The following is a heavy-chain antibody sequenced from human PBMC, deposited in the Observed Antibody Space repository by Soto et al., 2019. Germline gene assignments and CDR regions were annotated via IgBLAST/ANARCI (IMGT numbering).Heavy chain of an antibody. CDR3: ARDFDYDFRSGYYNEDYYYYGMDV. Sequence: PGGSLRLSCAASGFTFSSYWMHWVRQAPGKGLVWVSRINSDGSSTSYADSVKGRFTISRDNAKNTLYLQMNSLRAEDTAVYYCARDFDYDFRSGYYNEDYYYYGMDVWGQGTTVTVSS. V-gene: IGHV3-74*01. D-gene: IGHD3-3*01. CDR1: GFTFSSYW. CDR2: INSDGSST. J-gene: IGHJ6*02.